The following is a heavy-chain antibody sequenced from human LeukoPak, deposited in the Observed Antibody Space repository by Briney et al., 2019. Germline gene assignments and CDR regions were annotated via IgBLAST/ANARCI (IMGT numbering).Heavy chain of an antibody. V-gene: IGHV4-39*07. J-gene: IGHJ4*02. CDR1: AGSISSSSYS. CDR2: IYYSGST. Sequence: SETLSLTCTVSAGSISSSSYSWGWIRQPPGKGLEWIGSIYYSGSTYYNPSLKSRVTISIDTSKNHFSLKLSSVTAADTAVYYCARGDYSGYDNYWGQGTLVTVSS. CDR3: ARGDYSGYDNY. D-gene: IGHD5-12*01.